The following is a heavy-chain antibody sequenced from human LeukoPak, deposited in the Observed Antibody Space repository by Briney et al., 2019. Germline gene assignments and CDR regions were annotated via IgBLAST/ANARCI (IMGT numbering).Heavy chain of an antibody. D-gene: IGHD2-15*01. V-gene: IGHV3-66*02. CDR1: GFTVSSNY. J-gene: IGHJ4*02. CDR3: ARGYCSGSSCYPGLY. Sequence: GGSLRLSCAASGFTVSSNYMNWVRQAPGKGLEWVSVIYTDGATYYADSVKGRFTISRDNSKNTLYLQMNSLRADDTAVYYCARGYCSGSSCYPGLYWGQGGLVTVSS. CDR2: IYTDGAT.